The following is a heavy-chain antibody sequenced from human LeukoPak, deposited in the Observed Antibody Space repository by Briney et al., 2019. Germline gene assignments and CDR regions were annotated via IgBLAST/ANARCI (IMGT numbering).Heavy chain of an antibody. CDR1: GYTFTNYY. D-gene: IGHD3-3*01. CDR3: ARCYDLWSGYYRWLDP. J-gene: IGHJ5*02. CDR2: INPSGGST. V-gene: IGHV1-46*01. Sequence: ASVKVSCKASGYTFTNYYMHWVRQAPGQGLEWMGIINPSGGSTTYAQKFQGRVTITADESTSTAYMELSSLRSEDTAVYYCARCYDLWSGYYRWLDPWGQGTLVTVSS.